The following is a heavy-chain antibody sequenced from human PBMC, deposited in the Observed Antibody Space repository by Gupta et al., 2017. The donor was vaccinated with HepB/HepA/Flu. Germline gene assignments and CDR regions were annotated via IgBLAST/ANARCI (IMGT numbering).Heavy chain of an antibody. D-gene: IGHD3-22*01. J-gene: IGHJ6*02. V-gene: IGHV3-33*01. CDR3: ARDPRTYYYDSSGSGMDV. CDR2: IWYDGSNK. CDR1: GFTFSSSG. Sequence: QVQLVESGGGVVQPGRSLRLSCAASGFTFSSSGMHWVRQAPGKGLEWVAVIWYDGSNKYYAESVKGRFTISRDNSKNTLYLQVNSLRAEDTAVYYCARDPRTYYYDSSGSGMDVWGQGTTVTVSS.